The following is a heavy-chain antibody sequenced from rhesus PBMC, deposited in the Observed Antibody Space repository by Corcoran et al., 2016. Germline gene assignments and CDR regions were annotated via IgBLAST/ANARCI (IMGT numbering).Heavy chain of an antibody. V-gene: IGHV2-95*01. J-gene: IGHJ4*01. CDR3: ARVGIQLQTYYFDY. CDR1: GFSIRTTGTG. CDR2: NYWNDSK. D-gene: IGHD5-12*01. Sequence: QATLKESGPALVKPIQTLTLTCTFSGFSIRTTGTGGGWVRQPPGKALEWLASNYWNDSKYYRTSLKSRLTISKDTSKNQLVLTMTNMDPVDTATYYCARVGIQLQTYYFDYWGQGVLVTVSS.